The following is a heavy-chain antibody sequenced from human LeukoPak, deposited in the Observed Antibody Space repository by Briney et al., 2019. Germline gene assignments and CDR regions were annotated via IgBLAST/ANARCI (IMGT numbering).Heavy chain of an antibody. V-gene: IGHV4-4*07. CDR2: IYTSGST. CDR3: ARYRLNDLTEYFDY. D-gene: IGHD3-9*01. CDR1: GGSISSYY. Sequence: PSETLSLTCTVSGGSISSYYWSWIRQPAGKGLEWIGRIYTSGSTNYNPSLKSRVTMSVDTSKNQFSLKLSSVTAADTAVYYCARYRLNDLTEYFDYWGQGTLVTVSS. J-gene: IGHJ4*02.